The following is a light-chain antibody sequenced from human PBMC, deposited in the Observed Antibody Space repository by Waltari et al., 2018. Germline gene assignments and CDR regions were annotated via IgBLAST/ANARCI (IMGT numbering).Light chain of an antibody. CDR1: QSISRH. Sequence: DIQMTQSPSSLSASVGDRVTITCRASQSISRHLNWYQQKSGKAPKFLIHAASSLQSGVPSRFSGSGSGTDFTLTISSPQPEDFATYYCQQSYNTPFTFGPGTKVDVE. V-gene: IGKV1-39*01. J-gene: IGKJ3*01. CDR2: AAS. CDR3: QQSYNTPFT.